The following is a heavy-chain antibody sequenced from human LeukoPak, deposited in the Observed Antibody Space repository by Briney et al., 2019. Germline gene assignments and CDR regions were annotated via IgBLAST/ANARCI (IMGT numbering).Heavy chain of an antibody. CDR3: ATGWSGYYWTT. CDR1: GYSISSGYY. J-gene: IGHJ5*02. D-gene: IGHD3-3*01. V-gene: IGHV4-38-2*02. Sequence: SETLSLTCTVSGYSISSGYYWGWIRQPPGKGLEWIGSIYHSGSTYYNTSLKSRVTISVDTSKNQFSLKLNSVTAADTAVYYCATGWSGYYWTTWGQGTLVAVSS. CDR2: IYHSGST.